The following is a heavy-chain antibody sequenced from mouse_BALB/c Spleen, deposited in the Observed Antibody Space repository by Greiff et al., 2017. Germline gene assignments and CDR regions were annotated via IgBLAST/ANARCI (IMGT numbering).Heavy chain of an antibody. J-gene: IGHJ4*01. CDR3: ARTGGYYAMDY. V-gene: IGHV1-63*02. Sequence: QVQLQQSGAELVRPGTSVKISCKASGYTFTNYWLGWVKQRPGHGLEWIGDIYPGGGYTNYNEKFKGKATLTADTSSSTAYMQLSSLTSEDSAVYCCARTGGYYAMDYWGQGTSVTVSS. CDR2: IYPGGGYT. CDR1: GYTFTNYW. D-gene: IGHD1-1*02.